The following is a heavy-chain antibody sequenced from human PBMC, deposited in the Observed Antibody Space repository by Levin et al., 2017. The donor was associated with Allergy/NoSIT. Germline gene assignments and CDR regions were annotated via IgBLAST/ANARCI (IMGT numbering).Heavy chain of an antibody. CDR1: GYTFTSYD. CDR3: ARVFTMVRGVISYYFDY. J-gene: IGHJ4*02. Sequence: AASVKVSCKASGYTFTSYDINWVRQATGQGLEWMGWMNPNSGNTGYAQKFQGRVTMTRNTSISTAYMELSSLRSEDTAVYYCARVFTMVRGVISYYFDYWGQGTLVTVSS. D-gene: IGHD3-10*01. CDR2: MNPNSGNT. V-gene: IGHV1-8*01.